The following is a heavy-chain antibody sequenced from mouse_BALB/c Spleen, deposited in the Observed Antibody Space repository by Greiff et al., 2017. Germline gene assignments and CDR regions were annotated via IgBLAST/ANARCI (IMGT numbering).Heavy chain of an antibody. CDR3: TNGNSFDY. D-gene: IGHD2-1*01. CDR2: IDPETGGT. V-gene: IGHV1-15*01. J-gene: IGHJ2*01. CDR1: GYTFTDYE. Sequence: VQLQQSGAELVRPGASVTLSCKASGYTFTDYEMHWVKQTPVHGLEWIGAIDPETGGTAYNQKFKGKATLTADKSSSTAYMELRSLTSEDSAVYYCTNGNSFDYWGQGTTLTVSS.